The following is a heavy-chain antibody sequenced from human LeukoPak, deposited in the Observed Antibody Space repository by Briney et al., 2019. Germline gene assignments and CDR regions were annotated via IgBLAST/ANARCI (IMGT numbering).Heavy chain of an antibody. J-gene: IGHJ4*02. CDR1: GYTFTSYG. CDR2: ISAYNGNT. V-gene: IGHV1-18*01. D-gene: IGHD4-17*01. Sequence: ASVKVSCKASGYTFTSYGISWVRQAPGQGLEWMGWISAYNGNTNYAQKLQGRVTITTDTSTSTAYMELRSLRSDDTAVYYCARDLRVTVTNSINDYWGQGTLVTVSS. CDR3: ARDLRVTVTNSINDY.